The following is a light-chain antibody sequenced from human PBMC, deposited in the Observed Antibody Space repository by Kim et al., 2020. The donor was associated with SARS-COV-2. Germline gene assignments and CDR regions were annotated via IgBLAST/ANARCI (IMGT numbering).Light chain of an antibody. CDR3: QQYGSLWT. CDR2: GTS. J-gene: IGKJ1*01. V-gene: IGKV3-20*01. CDR1: QSVNSNN. Sequence: EIVLTQSPGTLSLSPGERATLSCRASQSVNSNNFAWYQQKPGQAPRLLIYGTSSRATGIPNRFSGSGSETDFTLTITRLEPDDFAVYYCQQYGSLWTFGQGTKVDIK.